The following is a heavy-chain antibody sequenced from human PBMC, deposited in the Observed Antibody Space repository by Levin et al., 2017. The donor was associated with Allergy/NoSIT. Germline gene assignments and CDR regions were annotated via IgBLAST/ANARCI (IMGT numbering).Heavy chain of an antibody. D-gene: IGHD3-10*01. J-gene: IGHJ4*02. V-gene: IGHV3-21*01. CDR2: TSSTRSFI. Sequence: SGGSLRLSCEASGFIFSTKSMNWVRQAPGKGLEWVASTSSTRSFIFYADSVKGRFTISRDNARNSLSLQMNSLRSEDSGVYYCARDLGPSYYGSAYYFDSWGQGTLVTVSS. CDR1: GFIFSTKS. CDR3: ARDLGPSYYGSAYYFDS.